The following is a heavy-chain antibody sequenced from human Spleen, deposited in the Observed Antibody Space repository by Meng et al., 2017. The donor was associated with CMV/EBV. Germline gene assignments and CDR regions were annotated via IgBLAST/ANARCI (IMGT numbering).Heavy chain of an antibody. D-gene: IGHD3-22*01. CDR1: DGSFSGYS. CDR3: ARAPDSSDYYWRGHDH. Sequence: YDGSFSGYSWSWIRQPPGKGLEWIGEIYHDGRTRYNPSHRSRVIISLDTSRLQFSLEVTSATAADTAVYYCARAPDSSDYYWRGHDHWGQGTLVTVSS. J-gene: IGHJ1*01. CDR2: IYHDGRT. V-gene: IGHV4-34*01.